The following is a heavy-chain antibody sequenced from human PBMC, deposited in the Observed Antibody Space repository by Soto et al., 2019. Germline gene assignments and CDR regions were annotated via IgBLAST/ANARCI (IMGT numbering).Heavy chain of an antibody. D-gene: IGHD3-10*01. J-gene: IGHJ1*01. Sequence: AGSLRLSCAASGFTFSSYGMSWVRPAPEKGLEWVSGISASDGGAYYADSVKGRFTISRDNSENTLYLQMNSLRVEDTAVYYCAKDSDREYFQHWGQGTLVTVSS. CDR1: GFTFSSYG. V-gene: IGHV3-23*01. CDR3: AKDSDREYFQH. CDR2: ISASDGGA.